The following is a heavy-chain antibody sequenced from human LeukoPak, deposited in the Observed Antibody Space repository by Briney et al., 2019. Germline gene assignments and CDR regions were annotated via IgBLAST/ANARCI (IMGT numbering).Heavy chain of an antibody. CDR1: GFTSSSYW. CDR3: AKDSESTSPPPDI. J-gene: IGHJ3*02. CDR2: IKQDGTEK. Sequence: GGSLRLSCAASGFTSSSYWMTWVRQAPGKGLEWVANIKQDGTEKYYVDSVKGRFTISRDNAKNSLYLQMNSLRAEDTAVYYCAKDSESTSPPPDIWGQGTMVTVSS. D-gene: IGHD2-2*01. V-gene: IGHV3-7*01.